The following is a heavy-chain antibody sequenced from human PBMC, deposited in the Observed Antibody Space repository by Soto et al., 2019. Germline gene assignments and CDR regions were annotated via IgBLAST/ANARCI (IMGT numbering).Heavy chain of an antibody. D-gene: IGHD2-2*01. Sequence: ASVKVSCKASGYTFSDYYIHWVRQAPGQGLEWMGWISAYNGNTNYAQKLQGRVTMTTDTSTSTAYMELRSLRSDDTAVYYCARVLVPAATLRAEYFQHWGQGTLVTVS. CDR3: ARVLVPAATLRAEYFQH. CDR2: ISAYNGNT. J-gene: IGHJ1*01. CDR1: GYTFSDYY. V-gene: IGHV1-18*04.